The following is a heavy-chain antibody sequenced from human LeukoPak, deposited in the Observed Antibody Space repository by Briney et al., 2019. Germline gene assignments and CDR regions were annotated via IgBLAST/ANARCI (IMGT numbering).Heavy chain of an antibody. CDR3: ARSTTVTTNLAGY. CDR2: INPSGGST. CDR1: GGTFSSYT. Sequence: ASVKVSCKASGGTFSSYTISWVRQAPGQGLEWMGIINPSGGSTSYAQKFQGRVTMTRDTSTSTVYMELSSLRSEDTAVYYCARSTTVTTNLAGYWGQGTLVTVSS. D-gene: IGHD4-17*01. V-gene: IGHV1-46*01. J-gene: IGHJ4*02.